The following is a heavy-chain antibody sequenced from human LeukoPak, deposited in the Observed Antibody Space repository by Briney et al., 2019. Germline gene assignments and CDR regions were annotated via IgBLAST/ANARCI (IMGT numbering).Heavy chain of an antibody. CDR1: GYSFTSYW. Sequence: GESLKISCKGSGYSFTSYWISWVRQMPGKGLEWMGIIYPGDSDTRYSPSFQGQVTISADKSISAAYLQWSSLKASDTAVYYCARTTDYLNWFDPWGQGTLVTVSS. J-gene: IGHJ5*02. CDR2: IYPGDSDT. V-gene: IGHV5-51*01. D-gene: IGHD4-11*01. CDR3: ARTTDYLNWFDP.